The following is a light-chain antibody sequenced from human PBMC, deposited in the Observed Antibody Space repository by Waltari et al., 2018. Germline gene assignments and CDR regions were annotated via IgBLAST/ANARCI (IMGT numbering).Light chain of an antibody. J-gene: IGLJ2*01. CDR2: DFT. CDR3: SSYTSSSTVV. CDR1: SSDVGDYNR. Sequence: QSALTQPPSVSGSPGQSVTISCTGTSSDVGDYNRVSWYQQPPGTAPKLMIYDFTNRPSGVPDRFSGSKSGNTASLTISGLQAEDEADYYCSSYTSSSTVVFGGGTKLTVL. V-gene: IGLV2-18*02.